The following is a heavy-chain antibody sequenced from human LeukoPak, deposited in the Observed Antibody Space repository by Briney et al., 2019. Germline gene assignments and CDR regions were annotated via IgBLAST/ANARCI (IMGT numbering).Heavy chain of an antibody. J-gene: IGHJ4*02. CDR2: IYYSGST. CDR1: GGSISSSSYY. D-gene: IGHD1-7*01. CDR3: ARHEAGTTFVDY. Sequence: SETLSLTCTVSGGSISSSSYYWGWIRRPPGKGLEWIGSIYYSGSTYYNPSLKSRVTISVDTSKNQFSLKLSSVTAADTAVYYCARHEAGTTFVDYWGQGTLVTVSS. V-gene: IGHV4-39*01.